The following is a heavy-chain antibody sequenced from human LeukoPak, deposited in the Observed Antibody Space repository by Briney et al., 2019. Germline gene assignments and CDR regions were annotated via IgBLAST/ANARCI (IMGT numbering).Heavy chain of an antibody. D-gene: IGHD3-10*01. CDR3: AKDRLLWFGELSLDV. Sequence: PGGSLRLSCAVSRVTFSSHAMHWVRQAPGKGLEWVSAISGSGGSTYYADSVKGRFTISRDNSKNTLYLQMNSLRAEDTAVYYCAKDRLLWFGELSLDVWGKGTTVTISS. CDR1: RVTFSSHA. CDR2: ISGSGGST. V-gene: IGHV3-23*01. J-gene: IGHJ6*04.